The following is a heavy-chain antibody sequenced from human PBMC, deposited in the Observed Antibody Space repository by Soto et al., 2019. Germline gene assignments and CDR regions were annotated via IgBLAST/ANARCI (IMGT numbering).Heavy chain of an antibody. J-gene: IGHJ4*02. D-gene: IGHD5-18*01. CDR1: GDSMTSAY. V-gene: IGHV4-59*12. CDR3: ATYFTAVAYFEN. Sequence: QVQLQESGPGLVRPSESLSLTCSVSGDSMTSAYWTWIRQPPGKGLEWIGYIFPTGTTQYNLSLKSRVIISVDRSKNQFSLDLVSATAADTAIYYCATYFTAVAYFENWGQGTLVTVSS. CDR2: IFPTGTT.